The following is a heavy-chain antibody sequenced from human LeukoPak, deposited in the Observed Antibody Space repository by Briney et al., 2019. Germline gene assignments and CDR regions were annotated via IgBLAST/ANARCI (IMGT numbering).Heavy chain of an antibody. CDR1: GFSFSSYA. CDR2: ISGSGYST. CDR3: AKETSYYYDGTGYIDY. V-gene: IGHV3-23*01. D-gene: IGHD3-22*01. Sequence: GGSLRLSCAAPGFSFSSYAMSWVRQAPGKGLEWVSVISGSGYSTYYADSVKGRFTISRDNSKNTLYLQMNSLRAEDTAIYYCAKETSYYYDGTGYIDYWGQGTLVTVSS. J-gene: IGHJ4*02.